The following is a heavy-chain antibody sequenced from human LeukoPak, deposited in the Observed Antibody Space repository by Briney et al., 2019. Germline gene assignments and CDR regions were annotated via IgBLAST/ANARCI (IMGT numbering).Heavy chain of an antibody. CDR1: GGSFSGYY. CDR2: INHSGST. CDR3: ARGATKSGFDY. J-gene: IGHJ4*02. V-gene: IGHV4-34*01. D-gene: IGHD1-26*01. Sequence: SETLSLTCAVSGGSFSGYYWSWIRKPPGKGMEWIGEINHSGSTNYNPSLKSRFTISVDTSKNQFSLKLSSVTAADTAVYYCARGATKSGFDYWGQGTLVTVSS.